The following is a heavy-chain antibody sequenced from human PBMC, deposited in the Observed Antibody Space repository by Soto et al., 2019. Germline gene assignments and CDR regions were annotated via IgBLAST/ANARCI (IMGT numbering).Heavy chain of an antibody. D-gene: IGHD3-22*01. CDR2: ISSYGGST. Sequence: EVQLVESGGGLVQPGGSLRLSCAASGFTFSSYAMHWVRQAPGKGLEYVSAISSYGGSTYYANSVKGRFPLSRANSTNTLYLQMGSLVAEAMAVYYWARDPDSSGYYYFDYWGQGTLVTVSS. J-gene: IGHJ4*02. CDR3: ARDPDSSGYYYFDY. V-gene: IGHV3-64*01. CDR1: GFTFSSYA.